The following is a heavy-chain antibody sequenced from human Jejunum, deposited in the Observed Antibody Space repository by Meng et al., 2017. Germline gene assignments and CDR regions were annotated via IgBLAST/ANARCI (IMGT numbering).Heavy chain of an antibody. V-gene: IGHV3-74*01. D-gene: IGHD5-12*01. Sequence: GESLKISCAASGFTFSNYWGHWVRQAPGKGLVWVSRISTDGSSTYYADSVKGRFTISRDNAKNTLYLQMNDLRAEDTAVYYCARGASGYGNFDYWGQGTQVTGSS. CDR3: ARGASGYGNFDY. CDR2: ISTDGSST. J-gene: IGHJ4*02. CDR1: GFTFSNYW.